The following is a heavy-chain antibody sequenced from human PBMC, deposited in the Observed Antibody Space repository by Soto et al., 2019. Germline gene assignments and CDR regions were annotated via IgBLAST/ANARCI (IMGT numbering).Heavy chain of an antibody. CDR2: IHSSGSI. V-gene: IGHV4-30-4*08. Sequence: SETLSLTCTVSGGSVSIGSHYWSWIRQAPGRGLEWIGYIHSSGSIYYNPSLKSRATMSIDTAGNQFSLKVSSVTVADTAVYYCARDLDGLHDDTSGPFPRPGWGQGTLVTVSS. J-gene: IGHJ1*01. D-gene: IGHD3-22*01. CDR3: ARDLDGLHDDTSGPFPRPG. CDR1: GGSVSIGSHY.